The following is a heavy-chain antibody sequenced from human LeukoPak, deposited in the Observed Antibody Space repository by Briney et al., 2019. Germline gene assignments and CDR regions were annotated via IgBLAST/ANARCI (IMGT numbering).Heavy chain of an antibody. V-gene: IGHV1-8*01. D-gene: IGHD2-2*01. J-gene: IGHJ6*03. CDR2: MNPNSGNT. Sequence: ASVKVSCKASGYTFTSYDINWVRQAPGQGLEWMGWMNPNSGNTGYAQKFQGRVTMTRNTSISTAYMELSSLRSEDTAVYYCARGLVVVVPAAMLGYYYYMDVWGKGTTVTISS. CDR3: ARGLVVVVPAAMLGYYYYMDV. CDR1: GYTFTSYD.